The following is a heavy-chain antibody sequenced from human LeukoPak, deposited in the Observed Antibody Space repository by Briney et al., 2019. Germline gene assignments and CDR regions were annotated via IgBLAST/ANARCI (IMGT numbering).Heavy chain of an antibody. CDR3: ARDRPSGVGGNWFDP. V-gene: IGHV1-2*02. CDR2: INPNSGGT. Sequence: ASVKVSCKASGYTFTGYYMHWVRQAPGQGLEWMGWINPNSGGTNYAQKFQGRVTMTRDTSISTAYMELSRLRSDDTAVYYCARDRPSGVGGNWFDPWGQGTLVTVSS. CDR1: GYTFTGYY. J-gene: IGHJ5*02. D-gene: IGHD3-16*01.